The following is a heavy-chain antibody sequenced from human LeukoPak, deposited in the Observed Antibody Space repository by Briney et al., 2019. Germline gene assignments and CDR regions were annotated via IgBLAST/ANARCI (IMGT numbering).Heavy chain of an antibody. CDR2: IYYSGST. Sequence: KSSETLSLTCTVSGGSISSYYWSWIRQPPGKGLEWIGYIYYSGSTNYNPSLKSRVTISVDTSKNQFSLKLSSVTAADTAVYYCARHSGGRSAFDVWGQGTMVTVSS. J-gene: IGHJ3*01. CDR1: GGSISSYY. CDR3: ARHSGGRSAFDV. D-gene: IGHD1-26*01. V-gene: IGHV4-59*08.